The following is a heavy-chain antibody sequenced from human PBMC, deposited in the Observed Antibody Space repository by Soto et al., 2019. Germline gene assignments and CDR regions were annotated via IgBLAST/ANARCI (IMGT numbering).Heavy chain of an antibody. CDR1: GGSVSSGSYY. V-gene: IGHV4-61*01. J-gene: IGHJ6*02. CDR3: ARDRRVRTYYYYGRDV. CDR2: IYYSGST. Sequence: SETLSLTCTVSGGSVSSGSYYWSWIRQPPGKGLEWIGYIYYSGSTNYNPSLKSRVTISVDTSKNQFSLKLSSVTAADTAVYYCARDRRVRTYYYYGRDVGGQGTTVTV. D-gene: IGHD1-7*01.